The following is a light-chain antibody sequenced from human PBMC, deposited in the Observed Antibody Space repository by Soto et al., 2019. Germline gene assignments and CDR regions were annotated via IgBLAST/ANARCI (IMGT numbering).Light chain of an antibody. Sequence: EIVLTQSPGTLSLSPGERATLSCRASQSINNRYLAWYQQKPGQAPRLLIYAASSRATASPDRLSGSGSGTDFTLTISTLEPEDFAVYYCQQFGSSPGFTFGPGTKVDIK. CDR1: QSINNRY. J-gene: IGKJ3*01. V-gene: IGKV3-20*01. CDR2: AAS. CDR3: QQFGSSPGFT.